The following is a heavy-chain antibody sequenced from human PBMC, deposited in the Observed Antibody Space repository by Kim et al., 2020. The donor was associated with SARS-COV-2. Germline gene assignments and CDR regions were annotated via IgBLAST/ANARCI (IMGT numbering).Heavy chain of an antibody. CDR1: GFTFSSYG. D-gene: IGHD6-13*01. Sequence: GGSLRLSCAASGFTFSSYGMHWVRQAPGKGLEWVAVIWYDGSNKYYADSVKGRFTISRDNSKNTLYLQMNSLRAEDTAVYYCARDVAAGNYYMDVWGKGTTVTVSS. J-gene: IGHJ6*03. V-gene: IGHV3-33*01. CDR3: ARDVAAGNYYMDV. CDR2: IWYDGSNK.